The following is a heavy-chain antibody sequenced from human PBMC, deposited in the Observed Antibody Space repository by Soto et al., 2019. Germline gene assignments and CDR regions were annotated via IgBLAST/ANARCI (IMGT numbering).Heavy chain of an antibody. Sequence: GGSLRLSCAASGFTLSSYAMHWVRQAPGKGLEWVAVISYDGSNKYYADSVKGRFTISRDNSKNTLYLQMNSLRAEDTAVYYCARDLYVKGVLRFLEWLPNYYYGMDVWGQGTTVTVSS. J-gene: IGHJ6*02. CDR1: GFTLSSYA. CDR2: ISYDGSNK. V-gene: IGHV3-30-3*01. CDR3: ARDLYVKGVLRFLEWLPNYYYGMDV. D-gene: IGHD3-3*01.